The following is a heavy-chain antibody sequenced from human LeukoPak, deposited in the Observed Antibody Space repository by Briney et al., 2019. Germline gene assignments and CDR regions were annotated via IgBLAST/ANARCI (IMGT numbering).Heavy chain of an antibody. Sequence: GGSLTLSCAASGFTFSSYSMNWVRQAPGKGLELVSSISSSSSYIYYADSVKGRFTISRDNAKNSLYLQMSSLRAEDTAVYYCARGYQLLPIDYWGQGTLVTVSS. CDR3: ARGYQLLPIDY. CDR2: ISSSSSYI. J-gene: IGHJ4*02. V-gene: IGHV3-21*01. D-gene: IGHD2-2*01. CDR1: GFTFSSYS.